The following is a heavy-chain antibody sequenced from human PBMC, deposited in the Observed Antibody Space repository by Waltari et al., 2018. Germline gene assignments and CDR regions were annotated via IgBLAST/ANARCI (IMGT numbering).Heavy chain of an antibody. V-gene: IGHV4-39*07. CDR1: GGSISSSSYY. CDR2: IYYSGST. D-gene: IGHD3-10*01. Sequence: QLQLQESGPGLVKPSETLSLTCTVSGGSISSSSYYWGWIRQPPGKGLEWIGSIYYSGSTYYNPSLKSRVTISVDTSKNQFSLKLSSVTAADTAVYYCARDGRSGTRSFDYWGQGTLVTVSS. CDR3: ARDGRSGTRSFDY. J-gene: IGHJ4*02.